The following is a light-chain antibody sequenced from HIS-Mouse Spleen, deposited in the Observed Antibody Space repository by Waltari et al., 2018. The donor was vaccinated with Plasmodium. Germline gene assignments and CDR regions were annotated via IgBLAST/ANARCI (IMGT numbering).Light chain of an antibody. J-gene: IGLJ2*01. V-gene: IGLV3-21*03. CDR1: NIGSKS. CDR3: QVWDSSSDHPDVV. CDR2: DDS. Sequence: SYVLTQPPSVSVAPGKTARITCGGNNIGSKSVHWYQQKPGQAPVLVVYDDSDRPSGIPERFAGANAGNTATLTISRGEAGDEADYYCQVWDSSSDHPDVVFGGGTKLTVL.